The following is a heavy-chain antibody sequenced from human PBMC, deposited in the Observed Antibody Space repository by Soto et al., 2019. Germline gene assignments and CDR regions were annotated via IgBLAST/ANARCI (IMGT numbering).Heavy chain of an antibody. CDR1: GGSISSSSYY. D-gene: IGHD2-15*01. CDR3: ARHRHCSGGSCYAGRDAFDI. Sequence: QLQLQESGPGLVKPSETLSLTCTVSGGSISSSSYYWGWIRQPPGKGLEWIGSIYYSGSTYYNPSLKSRVTISVDTSKNQFSLKRSSVTAADTAVYYCARHRHCSGGSCYAGRDAFDIWGQGTMVTVSS. CDR2: IYYSGST. J-gene: IGHJ3*02. V-gene: IGHV4-39*01.